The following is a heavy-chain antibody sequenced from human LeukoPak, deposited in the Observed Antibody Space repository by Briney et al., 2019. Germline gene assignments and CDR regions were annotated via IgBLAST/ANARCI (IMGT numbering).Heavy chain of an antibody. Sequence: GESLKISCKGSGYTFTNHWISWVRQMPGKGLEWMGKIDPSDSYTNYSPSFQGHVTISADKSISTAYLQWSSLKASDTAMYYCARAPDSDSGYDYFDYWGQGTLVAVSS. CDR3: ARAPDSDSGYDYFDY. D-gene: IGHD5-12*01. V-gene: IGHV5-10-1*01. CDR1: GYTFTNHW. CDR2: IDPSDSYT. J-gene: IGHJ4*02.